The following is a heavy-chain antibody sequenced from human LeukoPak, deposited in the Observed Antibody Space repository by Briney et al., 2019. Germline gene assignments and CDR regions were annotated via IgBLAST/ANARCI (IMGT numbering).Heavy chain of an antibody. D-gene: IGHD1-1*01. CDR1: GFTFTAFY. Sequence: GASVKVSCKASGFTFTAFYMHWVRQAPGQGLEWMAWINLNSGGTNYAQKFQGRVAMTRDTSISTAYRELSSLRSDDTAVYYCATSTGYFYNWGAFDIWGQGTMVTVSS. CDR2: INLNSGGT. J-gene: IGHJ3*02. CDR3: ATSTGYFYNWGAFDI. V-gene: IGHV1-2*02.